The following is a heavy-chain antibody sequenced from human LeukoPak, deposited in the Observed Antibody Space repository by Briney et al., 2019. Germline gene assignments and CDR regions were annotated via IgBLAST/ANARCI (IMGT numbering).Heavy chain of an antibody. CDR2: IKKDGSEK. J-gene: IGHJ4*02. CDR1: GFTFSSYW. D-gene: IGHD6-13*01. Sequence: GGSLRLSCAASGFTFSSYWMSWVRQAPGKGLEWVANIKKDGSEKYYVDSVKGRFTISRDNAKTSLYLQMNSLRAEDTAVYYCAKGPMSSSWYSADYWGQGTLVTVSS. V-gene: IGHV3-7*01. CDR3: AKGPMSSSWYSADY.